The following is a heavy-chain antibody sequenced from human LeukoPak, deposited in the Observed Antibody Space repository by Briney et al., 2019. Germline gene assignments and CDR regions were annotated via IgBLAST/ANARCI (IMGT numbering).Heavy chain of an antibody. J-gene: IGHJ4*02. CDR1: GFTFNNYA. Sequence: PGGSLRLSCAASGFTFNNYAMSWVRQAPGKGLEWVSVISSSGGSTHYADSVKGRFTISRDNSKNTLYLQVNSLRAEDTAVYYCAKDMNYNWNPRVFDYWGQGTLVTVSS. V-gene: IGHV3-23*01. CDR3: AKDMNYNWNPRVFDY. D-gene: IGHD1-20*01. CDR2: ISSSGGST.